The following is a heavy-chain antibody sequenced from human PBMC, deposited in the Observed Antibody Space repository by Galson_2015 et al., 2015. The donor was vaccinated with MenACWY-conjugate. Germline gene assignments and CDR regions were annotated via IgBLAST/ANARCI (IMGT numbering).Heavy chain of an antibody. J-gene: IGHJ6*02. V-gene: IGHV4-34*01. CDR2: INHSGST. D-gene: IGHD5-12*01. Sequence: ETLSLTCTVSGGSFSGYYWSWIRQPPGKGLEWIGEINHSGSTNYNPSLKSRVTISVDTSKNQFSLKLSSVTAADTAVYYCARGPGFRPHSSGYGKNYYYYYGMDVWGQGTTVTVSS. CDR3: ARGPGFRPHSSGYGKNYYYYYGMDV. CDR1: GGSFSGYY.